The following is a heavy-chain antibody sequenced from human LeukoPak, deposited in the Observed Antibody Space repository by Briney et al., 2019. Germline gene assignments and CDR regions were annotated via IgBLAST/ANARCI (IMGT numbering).Heavy chain of an antibody. CDR1: GGSISSNW. CDR3: ARMGPYSSSWYDYYYYYYMDV. Sequence: PSETLSLTCAVSGGSISSNWWSWVRQPPGKGLEWIGEVDHSGSTNYNPSLKSRVTISVDKSESQFSLKLSSVTAADTAVYYCARMGPYSSSWYDYYYYYYMDVWGKGTTVTISS. CDR2: VDHSGST. D-gene: IGHD6-13*01. V-gene: IGHV4-4*02. J-gene: IGHJ6*03.